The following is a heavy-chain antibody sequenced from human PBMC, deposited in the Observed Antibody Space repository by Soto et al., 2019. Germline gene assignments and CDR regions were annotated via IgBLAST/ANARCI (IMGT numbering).Heavy chain of an antibody. V-gene: IGHV1-69*01. CDR1: GGTFTTSG. D-gene: IGHD3-22*01. CDR2: IIPIFGAS. Sequence: QVHLVQSGAEMKKPGSSVRVSCEASGGTFTTSGFGWVRQAPGQGPEWMGGIIPIFGASNYAPKFQGRITISAVESTSMSDSEFSSLESEDTATYYCSSGPRSGWARDELEVCGVGPVIIVSS. CDR3: SSGPRSGWARDELEV. J-gene: IGHJ3*01.